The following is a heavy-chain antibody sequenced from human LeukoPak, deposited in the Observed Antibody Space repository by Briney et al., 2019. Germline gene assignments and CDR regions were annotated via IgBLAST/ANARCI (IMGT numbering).Heavy chain of an antibody. Sequence: GRYLRLSCAASGFTFSSYGMHWVRQAPGKGLEWVAVISYDGSNKYYADSVKGRFTISRDNSKNTLYLQMNSLRAEDTAVYYCAKDWRITIRGPFDYWGQGTLVTVSS. CDR2: ISYDGSNK. CDR3: AKDWRITIRGPFDY. J-gene: IGHJ4*02. CDR1: GFTFSSYG. V-gene: IGHV3-30*18. D-gene: IGHD3-3*01.